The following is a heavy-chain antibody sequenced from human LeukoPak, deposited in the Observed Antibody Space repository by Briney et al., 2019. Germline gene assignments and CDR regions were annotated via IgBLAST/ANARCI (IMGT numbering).Heavy chain of an antibody. D-gene: IGHD6-13*01. CDR3: ARHKGYSSSWYGRRYFDY. CDR2: IYYSGST. CDR1: GGSISSSSYY. V-gene: IGHV4-39*01. Sequence: SETLSLTCTVSGGSISSSSYYWGWIRQPPGKGLEWIGSIYYSGSTYYNPSLKSRVTISVDTSKNQFSLKLSSVTAADTAVYYCARHKGYSSSWYGRRYFDYWGQGTLVTVSS. J-gene: IGHJ4*02.